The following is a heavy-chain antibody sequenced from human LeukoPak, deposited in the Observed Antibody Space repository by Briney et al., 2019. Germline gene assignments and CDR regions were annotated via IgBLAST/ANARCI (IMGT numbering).Heavy chain of an antibody. CDR2: ISGSGGGT. CDR1: GFSFSSYA. CDR3: AKADDFWSGYFDY. J-gene: IGHJ4*02. Sequence: GGSLRLSCAASGFSFSSYAMSWVRQAPGKGLECVSVISGSGGGTYYADSVKGRFTISRDNSKNTVYLQMNSLRAEDTAVYYCAKADDFWSGYFDYWGQGTLVTVSS. D-gene: IGHD3-3*01. V-gene: IGHV3-23*01.